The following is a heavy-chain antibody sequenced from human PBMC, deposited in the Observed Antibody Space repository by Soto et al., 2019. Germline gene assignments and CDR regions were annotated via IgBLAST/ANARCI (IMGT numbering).Heavy chain of an antibody. CDR2: ISYEGSNT. J-gene: IGHJ6*02. V-gene: IGHV3-30*01. CDR3: AREVGTYYYYYGMDV. D-gene: IGHD2-21*02. CDR1: VFTFSSYA. Sequence: GGSLSLSCAASVFTFSSYAMHWVRQAPGKGLEWVAVISYEGSNTYYADSVKGRFTISRDNSKNTLYLQMNSLRAEDMAVYYCAREVGTYYYYYGMDVWGQGTTVTVSS.